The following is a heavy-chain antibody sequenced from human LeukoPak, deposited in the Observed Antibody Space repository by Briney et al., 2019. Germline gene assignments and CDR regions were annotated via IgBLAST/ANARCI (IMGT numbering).Heavy chain of an antibody. V-gene: IGHV3-7*04. CDR3: ARGLGYCTGTRCYNYYYYYMDV. Sequence: GGSLGLSCAASRFTFSNYWMSWVRQAPGKGLEWVANIKQDGSEKYYVVSVKGRFTISRDNAKNSLYLQMNSLRAEDTAVYYCARGLGYCTGTRCYNYYYYYMDVWGKGTTVTVSS. J-gene: IGHJ6*03. CDR1: RFTFSNYW. D-gene: IGHD2-2*02. CDR2: IKQDGSEK.